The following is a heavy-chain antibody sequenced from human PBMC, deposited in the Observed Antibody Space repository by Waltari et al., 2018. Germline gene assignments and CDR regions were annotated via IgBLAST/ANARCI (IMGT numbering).Heavy chain of an antibody. D-gene: IGHD3-10*01. CDR3: VRDQFGEDDY. V-gene: IGHV3-74*01. CDR1: GFTLRYYW. CDR2: INPDGTTI. J-gene: IGHJ4*02. Sequence: EVQLVESGGGLVQPGGSLRLSCAASGFTLRYYWMHWVRQAPGKGLAWVSRINPDGTTINYAGSVKGRFTISRDTAKNTLYLQMHSLRVEDTAVYYCVRDQFGEDDYWGQGTLVTVSS.